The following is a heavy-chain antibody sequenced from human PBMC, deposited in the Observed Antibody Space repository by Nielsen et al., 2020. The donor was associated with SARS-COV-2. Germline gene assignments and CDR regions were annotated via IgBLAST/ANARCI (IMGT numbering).Heavy chain of an antibody. D-gene: IGHD4-17*01. CDR3: ARTVTDAFDI. J-gene: IGHJ3*02. CDR1: GGSFSGYY. CDR2: INHSGST. V-gene: IGHV4-34*01. Sequence: SETLSLTCAVYGGSFSGYYWSWIRQPPGKGLEWIGEINHSGSTNYNPSLKSRVTISVDTSKNQFPLKLSSVTAADTAVYYCARTVTDAFDIWGQGTMVTVSS.